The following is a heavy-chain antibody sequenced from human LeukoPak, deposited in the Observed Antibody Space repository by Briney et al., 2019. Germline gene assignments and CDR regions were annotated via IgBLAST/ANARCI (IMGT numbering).Heavy chain of an antibody. CDR3: ARQLTPGLSAFDI. Sequence: PGGSLRLSCAASGFTVNNNYMSWVRQAPGKGLEWVANIKQDGSEKYYVDSVKGRFTISRDNAKNSLYVQMNSLRAEDTAVYYCARQLTPGLSAFDIWGQGTMVTVPS. CDR2: IKQDGSEK. V-gene: IGHV3-7*01. D-gene: IGHD4-23*01. CDR1: GFTVNNNY. J-gene: IGHJ3*02.